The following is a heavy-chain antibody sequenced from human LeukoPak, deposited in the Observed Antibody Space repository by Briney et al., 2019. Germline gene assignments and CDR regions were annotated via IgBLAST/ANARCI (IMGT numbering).Heavy chain of an antibody. CDR3: ARGRYCTATTCDAGGDAFDV. Sequence: PSETLSLTCTVSGGSISSYYWSWIRQPAGKGLEWIGRIYPRGSTTYNSSLKSRVTISADTSKNHFSLKLSSLTAADTAVYYCARGRYCTATTCDAGGDAFDVWGQGTLVTVSS. CDR2: IYPRGST. V-gene: IGHV4-4*07. D-gene: IGHD2-2*01. J-gene: IGHJ3*01. CDR1: GGSISSYY.